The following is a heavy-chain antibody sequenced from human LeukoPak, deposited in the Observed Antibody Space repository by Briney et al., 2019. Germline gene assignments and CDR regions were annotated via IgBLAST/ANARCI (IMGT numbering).Heavy chain of an antibody. Sequence: GGSLRLSCAASGFTFSSYWMSWVRQAPGKGLEWVANINQDGGGKYYVDSVKGRFTISRDNAKNSLYLQMNGLRAEDTAVYYCASIVVVIGTRSFDYWGQGSLVSVSS. CDR3: ASIVVVIGTRSFDY. J-gene: IGHJ4*02. V-gene: IGHV3-7*01. CDR1: GFTFSSYW. D-gene: IGHD2-15*01. CDR2: INQDGGGK.